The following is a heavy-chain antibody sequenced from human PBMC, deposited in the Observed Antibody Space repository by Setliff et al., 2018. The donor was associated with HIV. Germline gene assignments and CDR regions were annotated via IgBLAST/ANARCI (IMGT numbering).Heavy chain of an antibody. CDR3: VRGGRRRGFYYFGMDV. Sequence: PSETLSLTCDVYGGSFSGYYWSWIRQPPGKGLEWIGEINHSGSTNYNPSLKSRVAISVDTSKTQLSLNLSSVTAADTAIYYCVRGGRRRGFYYFGMDVWGQVTTVTVSS. CDR2: INHSGST. D-gene: IGHD3-10*01. CDR1: GGSFSGYY. J-gene: IGHJ6*02. V-gene: IGHV4-34*01.